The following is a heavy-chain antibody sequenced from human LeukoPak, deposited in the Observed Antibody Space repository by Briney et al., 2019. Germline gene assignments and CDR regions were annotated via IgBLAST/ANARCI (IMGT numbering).Heavy chain of an antibody. V-gene: IGHV1-69*05. Sequence: GASVKVSCKASGGTFSSYAISWVRQAPGQGLEWMGGIIPIFGTANYAQKLQGRVTMTTDTSTSTAYMELRSLRSDDTAVYYCARGYPYWNYVELGDFWGQGTLVTVSS. CDR3: ARGYPYWNYVELGDF. CDR1: GGTFSSYA. D-gene: IGHD1-7*01. J-gene: IGHJ4*02. CDR2: IIPIFGTA.